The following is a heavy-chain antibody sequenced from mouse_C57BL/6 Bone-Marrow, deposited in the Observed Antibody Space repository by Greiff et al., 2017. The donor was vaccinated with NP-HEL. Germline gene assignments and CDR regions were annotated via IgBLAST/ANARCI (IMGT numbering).Heavy chain of an antibody. J-gene: IGHJ3*01. D-gene: IGHD3-2*02. V-gene: IGHV1-26*01. CDR1: GYTFTDYY. CDR3: ARWDSSGYVRFAY. Sequence: EVQLQQSGPELVKPGASVKISCKASGYTFTDYYMNWVKQSHGKSLEWIGDINPNNGGTSYNQKFKGKATLTVDKSSSTAYMELSSLTSEDSAVYYGARWDSSGYVRFAYWGQGTLVTVSA. CDR2: INPNNGGT.